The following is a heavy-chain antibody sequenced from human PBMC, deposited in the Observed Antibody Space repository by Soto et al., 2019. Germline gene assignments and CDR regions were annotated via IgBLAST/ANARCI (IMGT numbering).Heavy chain of an antibody. Sequence: SETLSLTCAVSGGSVSSGNYYWSWLRQPPGKGLEWIGYVYYTGSTNYNPSLKSRVTISVDTSKNQFSLRLSSVTAADTAVYFCARAIHDYDTTGYLSFDYWGQGTLVTVSS. V-gene: IGHV4-61*01. CDR2: VYYTGST. CDR1: GGSVSSGNYY. J-gene: IGHJ4*02. D-gene: IGHD3-22*01. CDR3: ARAIHDYDTTGYLSFDY.